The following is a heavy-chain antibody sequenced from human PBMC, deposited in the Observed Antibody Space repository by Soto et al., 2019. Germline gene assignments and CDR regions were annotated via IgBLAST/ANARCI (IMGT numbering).Heavy chain of an antibody. CDR1: GGAISSVGYS. CDR3: GGWGVGDSSGFCYNY. CDR2: IYYTGST. J-gene: IGHJ4*02. D-gene: IGHD3-22*01. V-gene: IGHV4-31*03. Sequence: TSETLSLTCTVSGGAISSVGYSWYWIRQHPGKGLECIGYIYYTGSTYYNPSLKSRITISVDTSTTQFSLKLSSVTAADTAVYYWGGWGVGDSSGFCYNYWGQVPLVTVSS.